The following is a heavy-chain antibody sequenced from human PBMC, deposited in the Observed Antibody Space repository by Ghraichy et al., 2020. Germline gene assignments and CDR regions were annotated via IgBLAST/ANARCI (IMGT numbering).Heavy chain of an antibody. CDR3: AREDSGSYYYYYGMDV. CDR2: ISSSSSTI. CDR1: GFTFSSYS. J-gene: IGHJ6*02. V-gene: IGHV3-48*02. Sequence: GALRLSCAASGFTFSSYSMNWVRQAPGKGLEWVSYISSSSSTIYYADSVKGRFTISRDNAKNSLYLQMNSLRDEDTAGYYCAREDSGSYYYYYGMDVWGQGTTVTVSS. D-gene: IGHD1-26*01.